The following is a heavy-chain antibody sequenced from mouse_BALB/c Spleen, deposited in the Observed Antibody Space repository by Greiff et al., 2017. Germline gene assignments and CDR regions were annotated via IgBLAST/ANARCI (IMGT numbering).Heavy chain of an antibody. D-gene: IGHD1-1*01. V-gene: IGHV5-9-4*01. J-gene: IGHJ1*01. CDR2: ISSGGSYT. CDR3: ARGSTTVVARYFDV. CDR1: GFTFSSYA. Sequence: EVQVVESGGGLVKPGGSLKLSCAASGFTFSSYAMSWVRQSPEKRLEWVAEISSGGSYTYYPDTVTGRFTISRDNAKNTLYLEMSSLRSEDTAMYYCARGSTTVVARYFDVWGAGTTVTVSS.